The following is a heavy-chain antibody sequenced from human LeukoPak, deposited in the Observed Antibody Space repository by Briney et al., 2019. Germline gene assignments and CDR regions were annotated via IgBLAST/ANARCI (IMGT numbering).Heavy chain of an antibody. V-gene: IGHV3-23*01. D-gene: IGHD6-19*01. CDR3: AKGIAVADYYFDY. CDR1: GFTFSSYA. J-gene: IGHJ4*02. Sequence: GGSLRLSCAASGFTFSSYAMSWVRQAPGKGLGWVSAISGSGGSTYYADSVKGRFTISRDNSKNTLYLQMNSLRAEDTAVYYCAKGIAVADYYFDYWGQGTLVTVSS. CDR2: ISGSGGST.